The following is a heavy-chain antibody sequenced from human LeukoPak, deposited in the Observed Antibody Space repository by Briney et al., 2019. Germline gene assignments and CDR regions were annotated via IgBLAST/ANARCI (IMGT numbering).Heavy chain of an antibody. D-gene: IGHD2-2*02. CDR2: IYYSGST. Sequence: SETLSLTCTVSGGSISSYYWSWIRQPPGKGLVWIGYIYYSGSTNYNPSLKSRVTISVDTSKNQFSLKLSSVTAADTAVYYCARELVVVVPAAIRHNWFDPWGQGTLVTVSS. CDR1: GGSISSYY. CDR3: ARELVVVVPAAIRHNWFDP. V-gene: IGHV4-59*01. J-gene: IGHJ5*02.